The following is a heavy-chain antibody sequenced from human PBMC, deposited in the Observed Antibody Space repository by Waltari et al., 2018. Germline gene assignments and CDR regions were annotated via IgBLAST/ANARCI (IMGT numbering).Heavy chain of an antibody. D-gene: IGHD3-3*01. V-gene: IGHV5-51*03. CDR3: ARIDYDFWSGYPDAVDI. J-gene: IGHJ3*02. CDR2: TYPGDSDT. CDR1: GYSFTSYW. Sequence: EVQLVQSGAEVKKPGESLKISCTGSGYSFTSYWSGWVRQMPGKGLEGRGITYPGDSDTRYSPSFQGQGTIYADKSISTAYLQWSSLKASDTAMYYCARIDYDFWSGYPDAVDIWGQGTMVTVSS.